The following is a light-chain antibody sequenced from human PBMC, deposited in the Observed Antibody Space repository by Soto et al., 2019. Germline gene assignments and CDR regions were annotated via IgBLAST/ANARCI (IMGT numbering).Light chain of an antibody. CDR3: QQRSNWPIT. Sequence: EIVLTQSPATLSLSPGERAILSCRASQSISNYLAWYQQKTGQAPRLFIYDESNRPTGIPARLSGSGSGTDLNLTISRLEPEDFAVYYCQQRSNWPITCGQGTRLEIK. V-gene: IGKV3-11*01. CDR1: QSISNY. J-gene: IGKJ5*01. CDR2: DES.